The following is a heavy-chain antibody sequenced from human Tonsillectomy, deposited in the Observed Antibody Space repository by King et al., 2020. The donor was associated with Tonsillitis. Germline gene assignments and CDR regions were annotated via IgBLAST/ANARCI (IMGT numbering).Heavy chain of an antibody. V-gene: IGHV3-7*01. CDR2: IQKEGSVK. CDR3: ATDPYSGSSDY. D-gene: IGHD1-26*01. J-gene: IGHJ4*02. CDR1: VFTFANYW. Sequence: VQLVESGGGLVQPGGSLRLSCAASVFTFANYWMCWVRQAPGKGLEGVANIQKEGSVKNYLGSVKGRFTISRDNAQNSLYLQMNSLRAEDTAVYFCATDPYSGSSDYWGQGTLVTVSS.